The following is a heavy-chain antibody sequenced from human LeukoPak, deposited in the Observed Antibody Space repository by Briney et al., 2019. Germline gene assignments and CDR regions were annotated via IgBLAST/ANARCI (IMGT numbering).Heavy chain of an antibody. J-gene: IGHJ4*02. Sequence: ASVKVSCKASGYTFTSYLMHWMRQAPGQGLEWLGIINPSGGSTRYAQKVQGRVSMTRDTSTSTVYMELSSLRSEDTAVYYCARDSDSGLYWGQGTLVTVSS. D-gene: IGHD1-26*01. V-gene: IGHV1-46*01. CDR3: ARDSDSGLY. CDR2: INPSGGST. CDR1: GYTFTSYL.